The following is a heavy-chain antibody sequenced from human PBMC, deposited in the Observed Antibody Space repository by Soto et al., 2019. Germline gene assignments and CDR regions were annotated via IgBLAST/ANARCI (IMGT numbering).Heavy chain of an antibody. Sequence: QVQLVQSGAEVKKPGASVKVSCKASGYIFTNYDINWVRQATGQGLECLGWINPNSGNTDYVQKLQGRVTMTRNTYIKTHYMEHNSLRHEDTAVYYCAGGIKCGDYSWWFEPWVQGTLLTV. V-gene: IGHV1-8*01. CDR1: GYIFTNYD. D-gene: IGHD4-17*01. CDR2: INPNSGNT. CDR3: AGGIKCGDYSWWFEP. J-gene: IGHJ5*02.